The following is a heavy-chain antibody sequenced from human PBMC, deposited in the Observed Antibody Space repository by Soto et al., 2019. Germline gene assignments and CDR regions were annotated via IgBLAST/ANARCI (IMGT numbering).Heavy chain of an antibody. V-gene: IGHV2-5*01. CDR3: AHSQQGPRYF. J-gene: IGHJ4*02. Sequence: QITLKESGPTLVRPTQTLTLTCTFSGFSLSTRVVAVAWILQPPGEALEWLALIYWYDDKRYNSSLKRRLTITKATSKDQVVLTMTNVDPMDTATYFCAHSQQGPRYFWGPGILVTVSS. CDR2: IYWYDDK. CDR1: GFSLSTRVVA.